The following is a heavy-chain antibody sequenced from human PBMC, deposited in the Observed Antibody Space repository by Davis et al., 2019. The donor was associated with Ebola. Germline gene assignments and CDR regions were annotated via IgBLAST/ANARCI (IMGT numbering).Heavy chain of an antibody. CDR2: VSHSGST. V-gene: IGHV4-30-4*01. CDR3: ARDAAFDV. Sequence: MPSETLSLTCTVSGGSLSSGNYYWSWIRQPPGKGLEWIGYVSHSGSTYYNPSFKSRLTMSVDTNNRFSLRLSSATVEDTAVYYCARDAAFDVWGQGTMVTVS. CDR1: GGSLSSGNYY. J-gene: IGHJ3*01.